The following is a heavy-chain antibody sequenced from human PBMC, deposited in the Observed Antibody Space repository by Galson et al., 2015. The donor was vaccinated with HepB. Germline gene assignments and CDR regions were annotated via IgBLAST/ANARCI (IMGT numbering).Heavy chain of an antibody. CDR3: AKDRGSGWLYFDC. J-gene: IGHJ4*02. D-gene: IGHD6-19*01. CDR2: ISYDGSNK. V-gene: IGHV3-30*18. CDR1: GFTFSSYG. Sequence: LRLSCAASGFTFSSYGMHWVRQAPGKGLEWVAVISYDGSNKYYVDSVKGRFTISRDNSKNTLYLQMNSLRAEDTAVYYCAKDRGSGWLYFDCWGQGTLVTVSS.